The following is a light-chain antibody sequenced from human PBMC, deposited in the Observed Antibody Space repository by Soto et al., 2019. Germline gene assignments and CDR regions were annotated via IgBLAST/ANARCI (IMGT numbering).Light chain of an antibody. CDR1: QSIGGW. CDR3: QQYSTYPLI. CDR2: DAS. V-gene: IGKV1-5*01. J-gene: IGKJ4*01. Sequence: DIQMTQSPSILSASVGDRVTITCRASQSIGGWLAWYQQKPGGAPKLLIYDASTLQHGVPFRFSGSGSATEFTLTISSLQPDAFATYYCQQYSTYPLIFGGGIRVEIK.